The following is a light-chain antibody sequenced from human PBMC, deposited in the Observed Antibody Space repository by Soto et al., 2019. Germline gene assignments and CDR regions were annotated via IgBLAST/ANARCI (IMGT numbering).Light chain of an antibody. V-gene: IGLV2-14*01. J-gene: IGLJ2*01. CDR3: SSYTSSSTDVV. CDR2: DVS. CDR1: SSDVGGYNY. Sequence: QSALTQPASVSGSPGQSITISCTGTSSDVGGYNYVAWYQQHPGKAPKLMIYDVSNRPSGVSNRFSGSKSGNTASLTISGLHAEDEDDYYCSSYTSSSTDVVFGGGTKVTVL.